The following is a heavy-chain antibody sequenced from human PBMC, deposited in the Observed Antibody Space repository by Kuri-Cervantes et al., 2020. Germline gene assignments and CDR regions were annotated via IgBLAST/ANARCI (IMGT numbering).Heavy chain of an antibody. CDR3: ARQGYSSSWTGYLDY. D-gene: IGHD6-13*01. V-gene: IGHV4-38-2*01. CDR1: GYSISSGYY. Sequence: GSLRLSCAVSGYSISSGYYWGWIRQPPGKGLEWIGSIYHSGSTYYNPSLKSRVTISVDTSKNQFSLKLSSVTAADTAVYYCARQGYSSSWTGYLDYWGQGTLVTVSS. J-gene: IGHJ4*02. CDR2: IYHSGST.